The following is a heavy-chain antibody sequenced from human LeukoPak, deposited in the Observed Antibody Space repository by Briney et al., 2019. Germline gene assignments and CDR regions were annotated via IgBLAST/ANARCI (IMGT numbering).Heavy chain of an antibody. D-gene: IGHD3-10*01. Sequence: TGGSLRLSCAASGFTFSNAWMSWVRQAPGKGLEWVGRIKSKTDGGTTDYAAPVEGRFTISRDDSKNTLYLQMNRLKTEDTAVYYCTTRVQNYYYMDVWGKGTTVTVSS. CDR3: TTRVQNYYYMDV. V-gene: IGHV3-15*01. J-gene: IGHJ6*03. CDR1: GFTFSNAW. CDR2: IKSKTDGGTT.